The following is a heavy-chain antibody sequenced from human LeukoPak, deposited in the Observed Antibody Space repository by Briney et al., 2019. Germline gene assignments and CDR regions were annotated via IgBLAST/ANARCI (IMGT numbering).Heavy chain of an antibody. CDR1: GFTFSSYG. Sequence: GRSLRLSCAASGFTFSSYGMHWVRQAPGKGLEWVAVISYDGSNKYYADSVKGRFTISRDNSKNTLYLQMNSLRAEDTAVYYCAKPHDYGDPYYFDYWGQGTLVTVSS. D-gene: IGHD4-17*01. CDR3: AKPHDYGDPYYFDY. J-gene: IGHJ4*02. V-gene: IGHV3-30*18. CDR2: ISYDGSNK.